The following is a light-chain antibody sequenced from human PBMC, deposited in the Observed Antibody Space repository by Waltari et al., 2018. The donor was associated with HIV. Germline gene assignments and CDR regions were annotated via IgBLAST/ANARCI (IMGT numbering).Light chain of an antibody. V-gene: IGLV7-46*01. Sequence: QAVVTQEPSLTVSPGGTVTLTCGSSTGAVTSDRYPYWFQQKPGQAPRTRMYVTSDKLCWTPTRFSGSRCGGKAGLTVSRARPEDEGECYCYLSEGGSGVVGGGTKETGL. CDR1: TGAVTSDRY. J-gene: IGLJ2*01. CDR3: YLSEGGSGV. CDR2: VTS.